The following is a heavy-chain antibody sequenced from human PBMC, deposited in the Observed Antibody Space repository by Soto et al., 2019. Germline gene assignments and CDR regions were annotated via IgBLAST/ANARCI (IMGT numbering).Heavy chain of an antibody. CDR1: GYTFTSYA. D-gene: IGHD6-13*01. CDR2: INAGNGNT. Sequence: QVQLVQSGAEVKKPGASVKVSCKASGYTFTSYAMHWVRQAPGQRLEWMGWINAGNGNTKYSQKFQGRVTITRDTSASTAYMELSSLISEDTAVYYCAMSVTSIADPFDYWGQGTLVTVSS. CDR3: AMSVTSIADPFDY. J-gene: IGHJ4*02. V-gene: IGHV1-3*01.